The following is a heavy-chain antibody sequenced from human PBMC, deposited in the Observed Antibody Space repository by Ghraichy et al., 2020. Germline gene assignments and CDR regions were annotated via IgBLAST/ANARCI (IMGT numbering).Heavy chain of an antibody. V-gene: IGHV3-15*01. J-gene: IGHJ4*02. Sequence: VGRIRSKADGGTTDYAAPVKGRFTISRDDSKNTLYLQINSLKTEETAVYYCTTDLMWDLVHIVDYWVQGHLITVCS. CDR2: IRSKADGGTT. CDR3: TTDLMWDLVHIVDY. D-gene: IGHD1-26*01.